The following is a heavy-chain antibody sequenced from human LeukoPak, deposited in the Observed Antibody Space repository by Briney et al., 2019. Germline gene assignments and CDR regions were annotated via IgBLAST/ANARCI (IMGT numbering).Heavy chain of an antibody. V-gene: IGHV3-33*06. CDR1: GFTFSSYG. CDR2: IWYDGSNK. CDR3: AKDTAVYDYMDV. Sequence: GGSLRLSCAASGFTFSSYGMHWVRQAPGKGLEWVAVIWYDGSNKYYADSVKGRFTISRDNSKNTLYLLMNSLRAEDTAVYYCAKDTAVYDYMDVWGKGTTVTVSS. J-gene: IGHJ6*03. D-gene: IGHD4-23*01.